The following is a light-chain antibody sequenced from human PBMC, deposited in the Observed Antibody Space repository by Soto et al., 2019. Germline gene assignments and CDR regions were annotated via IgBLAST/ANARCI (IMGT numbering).Light chain of an antibody. CDR2: EGS. V-gene: IGLV2-23*01. Sequence: QSALTQPASVSGSPGQSITISCTGTSSDVGNYNLVSWYQQHPGKAPKVMIYEGSKWPSGVSNRFSGSKSANTASLTISGLQAEDEADYYCRSYGSTTLSVFGIGTKLTVL. CDR3: RSYGSTTLSV. J-gene: IGLJ1*01. CDR1: SSDVGNYNL.